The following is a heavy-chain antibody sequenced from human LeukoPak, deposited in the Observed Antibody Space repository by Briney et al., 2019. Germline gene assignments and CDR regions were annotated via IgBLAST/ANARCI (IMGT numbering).Heavy chain of an antibody. Sequence: PSETLSLTCTVSGGSISSYYWSWIRQPPGKGLEWIGYIYYSGSTNYNPSLKSRVTISVDTSKNQFSLKLSSVTAADTAVYYCARELTRGDAFDIWGQGTMVTVSS. V-gene: IGHV4-59*01. J-gene: IGHJ3*02. CDR3: ARELTRGDAFDI. CDR2: IYYSGST. CDR1: GGSISSYY.